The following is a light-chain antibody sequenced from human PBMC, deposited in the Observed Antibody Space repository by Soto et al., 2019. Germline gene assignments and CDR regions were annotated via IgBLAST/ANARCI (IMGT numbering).Light chain of an antibody. J-gene: IGLJ1*01. Sequence: QSELTQHPNASGPPGRSVAISCTGTSSDVGGYNYVSWYQQHPGKAPKLMIYEVNKRPSGVPDRFSGSKSGNTASLTVSGLQAEDEADYYCSSYAGSSNVFGTGTKVTVL. CDR3: SSYAGSSNV. V-gene: IGLV2-8*01. CDR2: EVN. CDR1: SSDVGGYNY.